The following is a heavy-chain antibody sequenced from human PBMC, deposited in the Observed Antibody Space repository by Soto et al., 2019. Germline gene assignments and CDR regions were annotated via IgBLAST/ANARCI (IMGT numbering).Heavy chain of an antibody. Sequence: QVQLEQSGSEVKKSGSSVKVSCKASGYSFSSHAITWVRQAPGQGLEWMGGIIPVVGTPSYAQKFQGRVTISADKSTNTSYLELRSLRYEDTAVYYCARGGYLSTSGYCGDGLDSWGQGTQVTVSS. CDR3: ARGGYLSTSGYCGDGLDS. CDR2: IIPVVGTP. D-gene: IGHD6-13*01. J-gene: IGHJ4*02. CDR1: GYSFSSHA. V-gene: IGHV1-69*06.